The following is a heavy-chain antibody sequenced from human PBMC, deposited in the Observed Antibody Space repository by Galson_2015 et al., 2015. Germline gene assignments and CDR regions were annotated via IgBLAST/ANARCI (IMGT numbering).Heavy chain of an antibody. J-gene: IGHJ3*02. Sequence: QSGAEVKKPGESLKISCKGSGYSFTSYWIGWVRQMPGKGLEWMGIIYPGDSDTRYSPSFQGQVTISADKSISTAYLQWSSLKASEPAMYYCASGRVWFGEFDGFEIWGPGTMVPVPS. V-gene: IGHV5-51*01. CDR2: IYPGDSDT. CDR1: GYSFTSYW. D-gene: IGHD3-10*01. CDR3: ASGRVWFGEFDGFEI.